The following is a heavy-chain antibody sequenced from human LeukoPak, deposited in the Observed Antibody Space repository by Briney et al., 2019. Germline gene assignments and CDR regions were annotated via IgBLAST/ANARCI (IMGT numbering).Heavy chain of an antibody. CDR2: VSGSGGST. CDR3: AKDSGLGYCSS. V-gene: IGHV3-23*01. D-gene: IGHD2-2*01. J-gene: IGHJ4*02. CDR1: GFTFSSYG. Sequence: GGTLRLSCAASGFTFSSYGMSWVRQAPGKGLEWVSAVSGSGGSTYYADSVKGRFTISRDNSKNTLYLQMNSLSAEDTAVYYCAKDSGLGYCSSWGQGTLVTVSS.